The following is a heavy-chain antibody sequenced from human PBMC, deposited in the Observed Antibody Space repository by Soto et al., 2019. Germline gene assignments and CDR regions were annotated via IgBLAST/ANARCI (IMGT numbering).Heavy chain of an antibody. J-gene: IGHJ5*02. CDR2: ISAYNGNT. CDR1: GYTFTSYG. D-gene: IGHD2-15*01. CDR3: ARVSRSVVVAATVGNWFDP. V-gene: IGHV1-18*01. Sequence: ASVKVSCKASGYTFTSYGISWVRQAPGQGLEWMGWISAYNGNTNYAQKLQGRVTMTTDTSTSTAYMELRSLRSDDTAVYYCARVSRSVVVAATVGNWFDPWGQGTLVTVSS.